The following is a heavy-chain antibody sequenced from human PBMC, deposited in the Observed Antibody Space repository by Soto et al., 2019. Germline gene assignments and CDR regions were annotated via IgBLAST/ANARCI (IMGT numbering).Heavy chain of an antibody. CDR3: ARDFSMLSSGAIDI. Sequence: ASVKVSCKASGYTFTSYAMHWVRQAPGQRLEWMGWINAGNGNTKYSQKFQGRVTITRDTSASTAYMDLTSLRSEDTAVYYCARDFSMLSSGAIDIWGQGTMVTVSS. CDR1: GYTFTSYA. CDR2: INAGNGNT. D-gene: IGHD3-16*01. J-gene: IGHJ3*02. V-gene: IGHV1-3*01.